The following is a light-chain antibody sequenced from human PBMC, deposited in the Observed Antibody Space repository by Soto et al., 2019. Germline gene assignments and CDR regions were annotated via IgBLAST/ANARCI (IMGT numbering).Light chain of an antibody. CDR3: QQSYTTPIT. CDR1: QDIRSD. Sequence: DIQLTQSPSFLSASVGDRVTITCRASQDIRSDLGWYQQRPGKAPNLLVYAASSLQSGVPSRFTGSGSGTDFTLTISSLQPEDFATYFCQQSYTTPITFGQGTRLEIK. J-gene: IGKJ5*01. CDR2: AAS. V-gene: IGKV1-39*01.